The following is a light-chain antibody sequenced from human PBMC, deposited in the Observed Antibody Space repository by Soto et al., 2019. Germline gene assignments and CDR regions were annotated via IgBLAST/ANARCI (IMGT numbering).Light chain of an antibody. V-gene: IGLV1-40*01. CDR2: GNS. CDR1: SSNIGAGYD. J-gene: IGLJ1*01. Sequence: QSVLTQSPSVSGAPGQRVTISCTGSSSNIGAGYDVHWYQQLPGTAPKLLISGNSNRPSGVPDRFSGSKSGTSASLAITGLQAEDEADYYCQSYDSSLSGRVFGTGTQLTVL. CDR3: QSYDSSLSGRV.